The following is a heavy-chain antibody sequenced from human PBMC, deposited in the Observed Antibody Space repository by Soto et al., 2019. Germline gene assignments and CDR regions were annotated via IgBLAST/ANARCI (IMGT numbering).Heavy chain of an antibody. Sequence: PSETLSHTSTVSGRSISMCGYHWSWIRQHPGKDLEWIGYIYHSGTTSYNPSLKSRVTISVDTSKNQFSLKLSPVTAADTAVYYCARHPYGSGSYQDYYYYGMDVWGQGTTVT. V-gene: IGHV4-31*03. D-gene: IGHD3-10*01. CDR2: IYHSGTT. CDR3: ARHPYGSGSYQDYYYYGMDV. CDR1: GRSISMCGYH. J-gene: IGHJ6*02.